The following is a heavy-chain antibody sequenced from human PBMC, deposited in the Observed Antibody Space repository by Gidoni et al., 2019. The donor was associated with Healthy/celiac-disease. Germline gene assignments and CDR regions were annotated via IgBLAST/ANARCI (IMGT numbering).Heavy chain of an antibody. CDR1: GFPFSSYR. D-gene: IGHD3-3*01. V-gene: IGHV3-48*01. CDR3: ARDPLTDFRTYYDFWSGYYTYYYYGMDV. CDR2: ISSSSSTI. J-gene: IGHJ6*02. Sequence: EVQLVESGGGLVQPGGSLRLSCAASGFPFSSYRMNWVRQAPGKGLEWVSYISSSSSTIYYADSVKGRFTISRDNAKNSLYLQMNSLRAEDTAVYYCARDPLTDFRTYYDFWSGYYTYYYYGMDVWGQGTTVTVSS.